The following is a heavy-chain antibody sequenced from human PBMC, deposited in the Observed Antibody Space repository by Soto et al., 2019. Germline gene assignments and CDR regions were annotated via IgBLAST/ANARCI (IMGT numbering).Heavy chain of an antibody. CDR2: IWYDGSNK. CDR3: XXXXXXXXXQLDLDY. CDR1: GFTFSSYG. Sequence: QVQLVESGGGVVQPGRSLRLSCAASGFTFSSYGMHWVRQAPGKGLEWVAVIWYDGSNKYYADSVKGRFTISRDNSKXXXXXXXXXXXXXXXXXXXXXXXXXXXXXQLDLDYWGQGTLVTVSS. V-gene: IGHV3-33*01. J-gene: IGHJ4*02. D-gene: IGHD6-13*01.